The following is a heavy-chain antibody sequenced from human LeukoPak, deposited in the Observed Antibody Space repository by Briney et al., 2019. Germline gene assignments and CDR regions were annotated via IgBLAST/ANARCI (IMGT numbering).Heavy chain of an antibody. CDR2: IYYSGST. CDR3: ARWYLTVTKGGDAFDI. V-gene: IGHV4-39*01. Sequence: SETLSLTCTVSGGSISSSSYYWGWIRQPPGKGLEWIGSIYYSGSTYYNPSLKSRVTISVDTSKNQFSLKLSSVSAADTAVYYCARWYLTVTKGGDAFDIWGQGTMVTVSS. D-gene: IGHD4-17*01. CDR1: GGSISSSSYY. J-gene: IGHJ3*02.